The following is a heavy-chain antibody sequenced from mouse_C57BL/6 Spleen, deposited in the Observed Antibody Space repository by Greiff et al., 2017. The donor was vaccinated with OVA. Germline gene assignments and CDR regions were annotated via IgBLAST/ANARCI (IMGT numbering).Heavy chain of an antibody. CDR1: GYTFTSYW. CDR3: ARRGSGPFAY. CDR2: IDPSDSYT. J-gene: IGHJ3*01. Sequence: QVQLKESGAELVMPGASVKLSCKASGYTFTSYWMHWVKQRPGQGLEWIGEIDPSDSYTNYNQKFKGKSTLTVDKSSSTAYMQLSSLTSEDSAVYYCARRGSGPFAYWGQGTLVTVSA. D-gene: IGHD3-2*02. V-gene: IGHV1-69*01.